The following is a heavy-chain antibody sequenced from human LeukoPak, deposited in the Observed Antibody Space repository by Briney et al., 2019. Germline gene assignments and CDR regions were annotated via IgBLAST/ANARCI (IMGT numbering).Heavy chain of an antibody. Sequence: PGGSLRLSCAASGFRFNTYWMHWVRQAPGKGLVWFSRINPDGRSTDYANSVKGRFTISRDNAKNTLYLQMNSLRVEDTVTYYCAKVDGTGNSVFDYWGQGTLVPVSS. J-gene: IGHJ4*02. CDR1: GFRFNTYW. D-gene: IGHD4-23*01. CDR2: INPDGRST. V-gene: IGHV3-74*01. CDR3: AKVDGTGNSVFDY.